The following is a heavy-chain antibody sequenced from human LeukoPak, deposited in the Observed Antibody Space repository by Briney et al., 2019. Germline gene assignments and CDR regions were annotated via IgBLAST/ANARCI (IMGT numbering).Heavy chain of an antibody. V-gene: IGHV3-23*01. CDR2: VGVSGGNT. J-gene: IGHJ4*02. Sequence: PGGSLRLSCAASGFTFSTHAMSWVRQAPGKGLEWVSAVGVSGGNTYYADSVKGRFTISRDNSNNTLYLQMNSLRAEDTALYYCARRNFFDYWGQGTLVIVSS. CDR3: ARRNFFDY. CDR1: GFTFSTHA.